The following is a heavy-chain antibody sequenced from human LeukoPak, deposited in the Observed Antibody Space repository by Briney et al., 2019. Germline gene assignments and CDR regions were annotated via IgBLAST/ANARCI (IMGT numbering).Heavy chain of an antibody. J-gene: IGHJ6*03. V-gene: IGHV3-30*02. CDR3: AKIGVRGVIMSYYYYYMDV. CDR2: IRFDGTSE. D-gene: IGHD3-10*01. CDR1: GFTFSNFG. Sequence: GGSLRLSCAASGFTFSNFGMHWVRQAPGKGLEWVAFIRFDGTSEFYADSVKARFTISRDNSQNTLYLQMNSLRAEDTAVYYCAKIGVRGVIMSYYYYYMDVWGKGTTVTISS.